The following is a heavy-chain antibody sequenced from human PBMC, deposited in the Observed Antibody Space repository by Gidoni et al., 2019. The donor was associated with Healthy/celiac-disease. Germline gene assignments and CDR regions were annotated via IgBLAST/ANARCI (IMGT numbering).Heavy chain of an antibody. CDR2: INSDGSST. V-gene: IGHV3-74*01. D-gene: IGHD1-26*01. CDR1: GSPFSSYW. J-gene: IGHJ6*02. CDR3: ARNWEHYYYYGMDV. Sequence: DVQLVESGGCLVQPGGSLRLSCAASGSPFSSYWMHWVRQAPGKGLVWVSRINSDGSSTSYADSVKGRFTISRDNAKNTLYLQMNSLRAEDTAVYYCARNWEHYYYYGMDVWGQGTTVTVSS.